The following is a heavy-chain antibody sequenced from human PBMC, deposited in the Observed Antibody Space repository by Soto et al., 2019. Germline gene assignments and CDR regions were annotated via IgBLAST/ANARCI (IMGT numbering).Heavy chain of an antibody. J-gene: IGHJ6*02. D-gene: IGHD6-13*01. CDR3: ARSRAAVDNYYYYYGMDV. V-gene: IGHV1-69*13. CDR2: IIPIFGTA. CDR1: GGTFSSYA. Sequence: ASVKVSCKASGGTFSSYAISWVRQAPGQGLEWMGGIIPIFGTANYAQKFQGGVTITADESTSTAYMELSSLRSEDTAVYYCARSRAAVDNYYYYYGMDVWGQGTTVTVS.